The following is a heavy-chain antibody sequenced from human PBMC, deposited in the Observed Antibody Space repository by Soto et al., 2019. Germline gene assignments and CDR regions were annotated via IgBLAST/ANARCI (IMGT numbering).Heavy chain of an antibody. Sequence: QVQLVQSGAEVKKPGSSVKVSCKASGGTFSSYAISWVRQAPGQGLEWMGGIIPIFGTANYAQKFQGRVTINADKSTRTAYMERSSLRSEDTAVYYCARGGGAGGLGRKASFDYWGQGTLVTVSS. D-gene: IGHD7-27*01. CDR2: IIPIFGTA. CDR3: ARGGGAGGLGRKASFDY. J-gene: IGHJ4*02. V-gene: IGHV1-69*06. CDR1: GGTFSSYA.